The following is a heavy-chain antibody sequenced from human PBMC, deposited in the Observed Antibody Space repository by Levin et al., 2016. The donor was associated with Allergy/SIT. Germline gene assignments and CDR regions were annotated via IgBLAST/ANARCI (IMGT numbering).Heavy chain of an antibody. CDR2: IHYSGST. V-gene: IGHV4-59*08. D-gene: IGHD3-3*01. CDR3: AKRHSLEWLLYGD. Sequence: SETLSLTCTVSGGSINGYYWSWIRQPPGKGLEWLGFIHYSGSTNYSPSFKSRVTISLDTSKDQFSLNLISVTAEDTAVYYCAKRHSLEWLLYGDWGQGTLVTVSS. CDR1: GGSINGYY. J-gene: IGHJ4*02.